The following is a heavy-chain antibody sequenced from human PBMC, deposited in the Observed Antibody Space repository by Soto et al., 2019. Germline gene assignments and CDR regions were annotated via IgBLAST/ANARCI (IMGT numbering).Heavy chain of an antibody. CDR1: GFTFSSYA. V-gene: IGHV3-23*01. J-gene: IGHJ4*02. CDR3: AKARYCSGGSCYSNFDY. D-gene: IGHD2-15*01. CDR2: ISGSGGST. Sequence: PGGSLRLSCAASGFTFSSYAMSWVRQAPGKGLEWVSAISGSGGSTYYADTVKGRFTISRDNSKNTLNLQMNSLRAEDTAVYYCAKARYCSGGSCYSNFDYWGQGTLVTVSS.